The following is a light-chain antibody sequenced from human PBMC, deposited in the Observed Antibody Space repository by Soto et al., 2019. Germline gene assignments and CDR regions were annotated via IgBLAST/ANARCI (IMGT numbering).Light chain of an antibody. CDR1: QSISSW. CDR3: QQYNSYPWT. CDR2: DAS. Sequence: DIQRTQSPSTLYASVVDGCTITCRASQSISSWLAWYQQKPGKAPKLLIYDASSLESGVPSRFSGSGSGTEFTLTISSLQPDDFATYYCQQYNSYPWTFGQGTKVDIK. V-gene: IGKV1-5*01. J-gene: IGKJ1*01.